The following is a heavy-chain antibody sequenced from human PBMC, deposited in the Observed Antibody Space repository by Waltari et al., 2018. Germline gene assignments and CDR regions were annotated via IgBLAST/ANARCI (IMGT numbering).Heavy chain of an antibody. J-gene: IGHJ3*02. D-gene: IGHD6-19*01. CDR1: GYTFTNRN. V-gene: IGHV1-45*02. CDR3: ASYSVYAFDI. CDR2: ITPFNGNT. Sequence: QMQLVQSGAEVKKTGSSVEVSCKAFGYTFTNRNRNWVRQAPGQALEWMVWITPFNGNTNYAQKFQDRVTITRDRSMSTAYMELSSLRSEDTAMYYCASYSVYAFDIWGQGTMVTVSS.